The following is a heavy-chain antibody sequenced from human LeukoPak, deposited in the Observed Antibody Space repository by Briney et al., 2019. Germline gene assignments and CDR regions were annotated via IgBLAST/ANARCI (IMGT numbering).Heavy chain of an antibody. CDR1: GFTFDDYA. V-gene: IGHV3-9*01. CDR3: ARSYDSSGYYFRTVEY. CDR2: ISWNSGSI. J-gene: IGHJ4*02. D-gene: IGHD3-22*01. Sequence: GGSLRLSCAASGFTFDDYAMHWVRQAPGKGLEWVSGISWNSGSIGYADSVKGRFTISRDNAKNSLYLQMNSLRAEDTAVYYCARSYDSSGYYFRTVEYWGQGTLVTVSS.